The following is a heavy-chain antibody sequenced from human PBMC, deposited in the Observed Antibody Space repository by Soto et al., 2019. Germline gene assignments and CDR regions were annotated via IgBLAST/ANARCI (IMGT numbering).Heavy chain of an antibody. J-gene: IGHJ4*02. V-gene: IGHV3-30*18. CDR2: ISFDGSNK. CDR1: GFTFSSYG. D-gene: IGHD6-19*01. Sequence: GGSLRLSCAASGFTFSSYGMHWVRQAPGKGLEWVAVISFDGSNKYYADSVKGRFTISRDNSKNTLYLQMNSLRAEDTAVYYCAKDRRPVAGTPRFDYWGQGTLVTVSS. CDR3: AKDRRPVAGTPRFDY.